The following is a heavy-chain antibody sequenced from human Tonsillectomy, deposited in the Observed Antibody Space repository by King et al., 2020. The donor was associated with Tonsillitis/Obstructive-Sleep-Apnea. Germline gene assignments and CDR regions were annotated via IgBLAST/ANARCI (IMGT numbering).Heavy chain of an antibody. CDR1: GACSSINTDF. CDR3: AFGRGVFNLDV. CDR2: TYYSGGI. Sequence: VQLQESGPGLMKPSETLSLTCTVSGACSSINTDFWNWIRQPPGKGLEWIGSTYYSGGINYNPSLKSRVTMSLDTAKNQFSLGLTSLTAADTAVYYCAFGRGVFNLDVWGQGTTVTVSS. V-gene: IGHV4-59*03. J-gene: IGHJ6*02. D-gene: IGHD3-10*01.